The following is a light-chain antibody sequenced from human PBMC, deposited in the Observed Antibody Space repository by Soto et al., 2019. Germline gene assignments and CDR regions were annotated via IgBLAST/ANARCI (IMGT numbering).Light chain of an antibody. Sequence: QSALTQPPSASGSPGQSVTISCTGTSSDVGGYDYVSWYQQRPGKAPKLLIHEVTKRPSGVPDRFSGSKSGNTASLTISGLRAEDEADYYCSSYSSTSTPYVFGTGTKVTVL. CDR1: SSDVGGYDY. V-gene: IGLV2-8*01. J-gene: IGLJ1*01. CDR2: EVT. CDR3: SSYSSTSTPYV.